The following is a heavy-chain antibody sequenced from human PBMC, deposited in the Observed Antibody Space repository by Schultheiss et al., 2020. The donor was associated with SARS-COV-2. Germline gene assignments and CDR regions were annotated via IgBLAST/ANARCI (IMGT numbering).Heavy chain of an antibody. D-gene: IGHD2-2*01. CDR1: GFTFTSSA. V-gene: IGHV1-58*02. CDR2: IVVGSGNT. J-gene: IGHJ5*02. Sequence: SVKVSCKASGFTFTSSAMQWVRQARGQRLEWIGWIVVGSGNTNYAQKFQERVTVTGDMSTSTAYMELSSLRSEDTAVYYCARTGSTVVPAEGFFDLWGQGTLVTVSS. CDR3: ARTGSTVVPAEGFFDL.